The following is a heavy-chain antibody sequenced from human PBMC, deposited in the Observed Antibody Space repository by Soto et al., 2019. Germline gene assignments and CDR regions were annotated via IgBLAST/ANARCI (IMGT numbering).Heavy chain of an antibody. Sequence: QITLKESGPTLVKPTQTLTLTCTFSGFSLSTSGVSVGWIRQPPGKALEWLALIYWDDDKRYSPSLKSRLTITKDTSKSQVVLRMTNMDPVETATYYCAHSRCGGDCLQSYPSHYYYGMDVWGQVTTVTVS. CDR1: GFSLSTSGVS. V-gene: IGHV2-5*02. D-gene: IGHD2-21*02. CDR2: IYWDDDK. J-gene: IGHJ6*02. CDR3: AHSRCGGDCLQSYPSHYYYGMDV.